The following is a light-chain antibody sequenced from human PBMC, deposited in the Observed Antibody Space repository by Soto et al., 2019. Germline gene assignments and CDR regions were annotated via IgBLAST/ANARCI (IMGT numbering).Light chain of an antibody. CDR1: SSDVGGYKY. J-gene: IGLJ1*01. CDR2: EVN. CDR3: SSYSTTSTPLV. V-gene: IGLV2-14*01. Sequence: QSALTQPASVSGSPGQSITISCTGTSSDVGGYKYVSWYQHQPGKAPKLMIYEVNNRPSGVSNRFSGSKSGNPASLTISGLQAEDEADYYCSSYSTTSTPLVFGSGTKVTVL.